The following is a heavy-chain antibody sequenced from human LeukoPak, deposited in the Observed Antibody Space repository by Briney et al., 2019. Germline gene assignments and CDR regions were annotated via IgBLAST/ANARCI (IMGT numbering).Heavy chain of an antibody. CDR1: GGSISSSNW. D-gene: IGHD2/OR15-2a*01. V-gene: IGHV4-4*02. J-gene: IGHJ5*02. CDR2: IYHSGST. CDR3: AKDLTPYFENWFDP. Sequence: PSGTLSLTCAVSGGSISSSNWWSWVRQPPGKGLEWIGEIYHSGSTNYNPPLKSRVTISVDKSKNQFSLKLSSVTAADTAVYYCAKDLTPYFENWFDPWGQGTLVTVSS.